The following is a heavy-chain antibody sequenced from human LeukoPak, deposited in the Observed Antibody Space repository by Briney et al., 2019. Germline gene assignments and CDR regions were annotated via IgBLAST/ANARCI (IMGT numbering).Heavy chain of an antibody. CDR3: AREVYGDYTNWFDP. CDR2: IYYSGST. V-gene: IGHV4-39*07. J-gene: IGHJ5*02. Sequence: SETLSLTRTVSGGSISSSSYYWGWIRQPPGKGLEWIGSIYYSGSTYYNPSLKSRVTISVDTSKNQFSLKLSSVTAADTAVYYCAREVYGDYTNWFDPWGQGTLVTVSS. D-gene: IGHD4-17*01. CDR1: GGSISSSSYY.